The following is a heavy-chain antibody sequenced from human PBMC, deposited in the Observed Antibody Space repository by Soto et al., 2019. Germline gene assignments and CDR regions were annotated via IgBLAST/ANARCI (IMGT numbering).Heavy chain of an antibody. Sequence: QVQLQESGPGLVKPSETLSLTCTVSGGSISSYYWSWIRQPPGKGLEWIGYIYYSGSTNYTPSLKSRVTISVDTSKNQFPLKLSSVTAADTAVYYCARSDGRYWGQGTLVTVSS. CDR2: IYYSGST. V-gene: IGHV4-59*01. J-gene: IGHJ4*02. CDR3: ARSDGRY. CDR1: GGSISSYY.